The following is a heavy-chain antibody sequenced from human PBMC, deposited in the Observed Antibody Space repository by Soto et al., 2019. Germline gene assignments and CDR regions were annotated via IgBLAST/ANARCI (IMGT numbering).Heavy chain of an antibody. D-gene: IGHD3-3*01. J-gene: IGHJ4*02. CDR1: GGSISSYY. V-gene: IGHV4-59*01. CDR2: IYYSGST. Sequence: LSLTCTVSGGSISSYYWSWIRQPPGKGLEWIGYIYYSGSTNYNPSLKSRVTISVDTSKNQFSLKLSSVTAADTAVYYCARGRSGRGTDFWSGYSYYFDYWGQGTLVTVSS. CDR3: ARGRSGRGTDFWSGYSYYFDY.